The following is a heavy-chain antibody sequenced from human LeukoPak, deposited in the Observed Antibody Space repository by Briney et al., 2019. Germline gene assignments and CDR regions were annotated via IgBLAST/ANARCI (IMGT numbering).Heavy chain of an antibody. J-gene: IGHJ4*02. Sequence: GESLKISCRGSGYNFTTSWIAWVRQMPGKGLEWMGIIYPGDSNTIYSPSFEGQVTISADKSINTAYLQWSSLKASDTAMYYCARQTSSGLIDHWGQGTLVTVSS. CDR3: ARQTSSGLIDH. CDR1: GYNFTTSW. CDR2: IYPGDSNT. V-gene: IGHV5-51*01. D-gene: IGHD6-19*01.